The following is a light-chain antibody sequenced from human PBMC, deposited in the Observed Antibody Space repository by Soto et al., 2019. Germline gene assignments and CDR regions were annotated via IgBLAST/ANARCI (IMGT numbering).Light chain of an antibody. J-gene: IGKJ2*01. Sequence: EIVLTQSPATLSLSPGERVTLSCRASETLISFLDWYQQKSGQAPRLLIYCDSTRATGVSARFSGSGSATDFTLTISRLPSEDFAFYYCQSYNDWPFAVGQGTQLEI. CDR2: CDS. CDR1: ETLISF. CDR3: QSYNDWPFA. V-gene: IGKV3-15*01.